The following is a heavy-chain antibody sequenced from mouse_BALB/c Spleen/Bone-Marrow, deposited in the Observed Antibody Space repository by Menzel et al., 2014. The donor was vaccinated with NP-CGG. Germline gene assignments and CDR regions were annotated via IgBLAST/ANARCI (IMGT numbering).Heavy chain of an antibody. J-gene: IGHJ4*01. CDR2: IWGDGST. CDR1: GFSLTGYG. D-gene: IGHD4-1*01. Sequence: VHLVESGPGLVSPSQSLSITCTVSGFSLTGYGVNWVRQPPGKGLEWLGMIWGDGSTDYNSALKSRLSISKDNSKSQVFLKMNSLQTDDTARYYCARELGHYAMDYWGQGTSVTVSS. CDR3: ARELGHYAMDY. V-gene: IGHV2-6-7*01.